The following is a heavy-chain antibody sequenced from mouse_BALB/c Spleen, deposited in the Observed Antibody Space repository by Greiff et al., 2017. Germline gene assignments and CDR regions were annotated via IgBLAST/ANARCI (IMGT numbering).Heavy chain of an antibody. CDR2: ISSGSSTI. J-gene: IGHJ4*01. Sequence: EVKLQESGGGLVQPGGSRKLSCAASGFTFSSFGMHWVRQAPEKGLEWVAYISSGSSTIYYADTVKGRFTISRDNPKNTLFLQMTSLRSEDTAMYYCARSGRYDGYYVNYAMDYWGQGTSVTVSS. V-gene: IGHV5-17*02. D-gene: IGHD2-3*01. CDR3: ARSGRYDGYYVNYAMDY. CDR1: GFTFSSFG.